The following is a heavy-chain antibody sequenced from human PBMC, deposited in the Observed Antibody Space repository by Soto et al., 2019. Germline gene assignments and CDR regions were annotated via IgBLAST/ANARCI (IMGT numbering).Heavy chain of an antibody. CDR2: ISWNSGDI. D-gene: IGHD5-18*01. CDR1: GFTFDDYA. J-gene: IGHJ6*02. CDR3: AKDAIHVLLGYTYGAGGMDV. Sequence: ESGGDLVQPGRSLRLSCAASGFTFDDYAMHWVRLAPGKGLEWVSGISWNSGDIYYADSVKGRFTISRDNAKNSLYLQMNSLRPVDTAMYYCAKDAIHVLLGYTYGAGGMDVWGQGTTVTVSS. V-gene: IGHV3-9*01.